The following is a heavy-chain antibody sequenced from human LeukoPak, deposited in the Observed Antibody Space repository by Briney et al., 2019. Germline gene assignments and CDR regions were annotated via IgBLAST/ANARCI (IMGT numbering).Heavy chain of an antibody. CDR2: ISYDGSNK. V-gene: IGHV3-30-3*01. D-gene: IGHD2-21*02. Sequence: GGSLRLSCAASGFTFSSYAMPWVRQAPGKGLEWVAVISYDGSNKYYADPVKGRFTISRDNSKNTLYLQMNGLRAEDTAVYYCARDRYCGGDCYSYYFDYWGQGTLVTVSS. CDR3: ARDRYCGGDCYSYYFDY. J-gene: IGHJ4*02. CDR1: GFTFSSYA.